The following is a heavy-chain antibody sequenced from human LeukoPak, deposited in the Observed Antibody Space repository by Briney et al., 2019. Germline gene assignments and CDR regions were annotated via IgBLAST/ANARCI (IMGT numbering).Heavy chain of an antibody. CDR1: GFTFSSYA. Sequence: GGSLRLSCAASGFTFSSYAMSWVRQAPGEGLEWVSAISGSGGSTYHADSVKGRFTISRDNSKNTLYLQMNSLRAEDTAVYYCAKIQPSNWEGGYWGQGTLVTVSS. J-gene: IGHJ4*02. V-gene: IGHV3-23*01. CDR2: ISGSGGST. CDR3: AKIQPSNWEGGY. D-gene: IGHD7-27*01.